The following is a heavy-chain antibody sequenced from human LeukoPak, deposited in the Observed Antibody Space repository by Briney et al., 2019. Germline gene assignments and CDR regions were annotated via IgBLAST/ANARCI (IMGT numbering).Heavy chain of an antibody. Sequence: PGGSLGLSCAASGFTFSRYWMQWVRQAPEKGLVWVSHITSDGSTTTYADSVKGRFTTSRDNDKSTLYLHMNSLRAEDTAVYYCVRVNYGVDYWGQGTLVTVSS. CDR3: VRVNYGVDY. D-gene: IGHD3-10*01. CDR2: ITSDGSTT. V-gene: IGHV3-74*03. CDR1: GFTFSRYW. J-gene: IGHJ4*02.